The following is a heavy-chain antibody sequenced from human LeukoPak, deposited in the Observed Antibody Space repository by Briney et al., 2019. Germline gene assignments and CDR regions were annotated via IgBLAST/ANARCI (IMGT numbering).Heavy chain of an antibody. Sequence: SETLSLTCSVSGGSIRSYFWSWIRQPPGKGLEWIGSIYYSGSTYYNPSLKSRVTISVDTSKNQFSLKLSSVTAADTAVYYCARAEKIGWFDPWGQGTLVTVSS. J-gene: IGHJ5*02. CDR2: IYYSGST. V-gene: IGHV4-39*07. CDR3: ARAEKIGWFDP. CDR1: GGSIRSYF.